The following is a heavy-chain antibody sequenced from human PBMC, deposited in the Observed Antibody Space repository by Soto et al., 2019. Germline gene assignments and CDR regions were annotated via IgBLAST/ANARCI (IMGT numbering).Heavy chain of an antibody. CDR2: IYYSGST. J-gene: IGHJ6*02. CDR1: GGSISSGGYY. CDR3: ERVVSSPTRDYYGMDV. D-gene: IGHD2-2*01. V-gene: IGHV4-31*03. Sequence: QVQLQESGPGLVKPSQTLSLTCTVSGGSISSGGYYWSWIRQHPGKGLEWIGYIYYSGSTYYNPSLKVRVIISVDTSKIQFSLRLSAVTAADTAVHSCERVVSSPTRDYYGMDVCGQGTTVTVSS.